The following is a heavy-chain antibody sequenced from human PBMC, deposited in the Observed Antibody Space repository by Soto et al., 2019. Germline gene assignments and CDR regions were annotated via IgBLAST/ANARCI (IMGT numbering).Heavy chain of an antibody. CDR3: ARDPSIAAFVRPGDWFDP. CDR2: ISAYNGNT. CDR1: GYTFTSYG. V-gene: IGHV1-18*01. J-gene: IGHJ5*02. D-gene: IGHD6-6*01. Sequence: QVQLVQSGAEVKKPGASVKVSCKASGYTFTSYGISWVRQAPGQGLEWMGWISAYNGNTNYAQKLQGRVTMTTDTXTXTXXMELRSVRSDATAVYYCARDPSIAAFVRPGDWFDPWGQGTLVTVSS.